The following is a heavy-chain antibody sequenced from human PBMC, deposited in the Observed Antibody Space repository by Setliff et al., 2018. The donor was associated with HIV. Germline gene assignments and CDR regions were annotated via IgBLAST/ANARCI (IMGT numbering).Heavy chain of an antibody. J-gene: IGHJ5*02. CDR3: ARSPGSRAATGADRFDP. CDR2: INHSGST. Sequence: NPSETLSLTCAVYGGSFSGYYWSWIRQPPGKGLEWIGEINHSGSTNYNPSLKSRVTISVDTSKNQFSLKLSPVTAAETAVHYCARSPGSRAATGADRFDPWGQGTLVTVSS. V-gene: IGHV4-34*01. CDR1: GGSFSGYY. D-gene: IGHD2-15*01.